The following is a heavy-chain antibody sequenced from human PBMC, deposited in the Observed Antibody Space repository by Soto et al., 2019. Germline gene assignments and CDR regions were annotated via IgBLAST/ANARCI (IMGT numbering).Heavy chain of an antibody. CDR2: IYYSGST. CDR1: GGSISSGGYY. Sequence: LSLTCTVSGGSISSGGYYWSWIRQHPGKGLEWIGYIYYSGSTYYNPSLKSRVTISVDTSKNQFSLKLSSVTAADTAVYYCARDTGGYSYGPPAYFDYWGQGTLVTVSS. J-gene: IGHJ4*02. V-gene: IGHV4-31*03. D-gene: IGHD5-18*01. CDR3: ARDTGGYSYGPPAYFDY.